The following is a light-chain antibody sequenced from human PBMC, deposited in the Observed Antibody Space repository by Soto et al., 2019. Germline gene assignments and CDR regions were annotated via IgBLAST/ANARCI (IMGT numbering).Light chain of an antibody. CDR1: SSDVGGYNY. Sequence: QSVLTQPASVSGSPGQSITISCTGTSSDVGGYNYVSWYQQHPGKAPKLMIYDVSNRPSGVSNRFSGSKSGNTASLTISGLQVEDEADYYCSSNTSSRTLPYVFGPGTKVTVL. CDR3: SSNTSSRTLPYV. V-gene: IGLV2-14*01. J-gene: IGLJ1*01. CDR2: DVS.